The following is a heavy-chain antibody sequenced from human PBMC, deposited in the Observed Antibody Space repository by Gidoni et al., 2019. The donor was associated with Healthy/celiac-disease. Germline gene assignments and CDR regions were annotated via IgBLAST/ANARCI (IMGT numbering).Heavy chain of an antibody. Sequence: EVQLLESGGGLVQPGGSLRLSCAASGFTFSSYAMSWVRQAPGKGLEWVSAIRGSGGSTYYAESVKGRFTISRDNSKNTLYLQMNSLRAEDTAVYYCAKDWRYCSGGSCYSGWYFDLWGRGTLVTVSS. CDR2: IRGSGGST. CDR3: AKDWRYCSGGSCYSGWYFDL. V-gene: IGHV3-23*01. J-gene: IGHJ2*01. CDR1: GFTFSSYA. D-gene: IGHD2-15*01.